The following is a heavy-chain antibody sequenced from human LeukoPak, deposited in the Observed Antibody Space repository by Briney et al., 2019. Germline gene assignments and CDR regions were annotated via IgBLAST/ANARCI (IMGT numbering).Heavy chain of an antibody. CDR1: GGSISSGNYY. CDR3: ARKYPDHWFDP. Sequence: SETLSLTCTVSGGSISSGNYYWSWIRQPPGKGLEWIGYIFYLGNTYYTPSLKSRVTISVDTSKNQFSLELSSVTAADTAVYYCARKYPDHWFDPWGQGTLVTVSS. CDR2: IFYLGNT. D-gene: IGHD6-6*01. V-gene: IGHV4-30-4*01. J-gene: IGHJ5*02.